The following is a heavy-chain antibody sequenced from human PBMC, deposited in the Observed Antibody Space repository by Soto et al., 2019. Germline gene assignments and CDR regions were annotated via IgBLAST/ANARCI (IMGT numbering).Heavy chain of an antibody. Sequence: QLHESGPGVVKPSETLSLTCTVSGDSINNNDYYWNWIRQTPGKGLGWIGYVYYSGSTYYIPSLKSRLSMSVDTSKNQFSLKLSSVTAADTAIYYCARMSYYYDKWYFDLWGRGTLVTVSS. V-gene: IGHV4-30-4*01. J-gene: IGHJ2*01. CDR2: VYYSGST. CDR1: GDSINNNDYY. D-gene: IGHD3-22*01. CDR3: ARMSYYYDKWYFDL.